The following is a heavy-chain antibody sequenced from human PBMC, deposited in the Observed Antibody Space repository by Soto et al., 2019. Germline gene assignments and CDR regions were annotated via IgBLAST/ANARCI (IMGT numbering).Heavy chain of an antibody. Sequence: PGGSLRLSCAASGFTFSNAWMNWVRQAPGKGLEWVGRIKSKTDGGTTDYAAPVKGRFTISRDDSKNTLYLQMNSLKTEDTAVYYCTTEVVTAAADPQVDVWGQGTTVTVSS. CDR1: GFTFSNAW. CDR3: TTEVVTAAADPQVDV. V-gene: IGHV3-15*07. J-gene: IGHJ6*02. CDR2: IKSKTDGGTT. D-gene: IGHD6-13*01.